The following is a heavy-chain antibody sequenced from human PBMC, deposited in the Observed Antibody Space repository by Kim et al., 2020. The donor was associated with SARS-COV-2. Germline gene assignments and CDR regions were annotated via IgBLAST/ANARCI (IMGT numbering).Heavy chain of an antibody. V-gene: IGHV4-39*07. D-gene: IGHD5-18*01. CDR1: GGSISSSSYY. J-gene: IGHJ6*02. CDR2: IYYSGST. CDR3: ARDRSRYGTFYYYYGMDV. Sequence: SETLSLTCTVSGGSISSSSYYWGWIRQPPGKGLEWIGSIYYSGSTYYNPSLKSRVTISVDTSKNQFSLKLSSVTAADTAVYYCARDRSRYGTFYYYYGMDVWGQGTTVTVSS.